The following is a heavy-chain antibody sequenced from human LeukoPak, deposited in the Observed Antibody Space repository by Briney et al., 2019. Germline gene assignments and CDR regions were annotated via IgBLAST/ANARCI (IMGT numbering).Heavy chain of an antibody. CDR3: ARGFGTTITPDLYY. J-gene: IGHJ4*02. D-gene: IGHD1-14*01. CDR1: GYTFTSYD. CDR2: MNPNSGNT. Sequence: RASVKVSCKASGYTFTSYDINWVRQATGQGLEWMGWMNPNSGNTGYAQKFQGRVTMTRNTSISTAYMELSSLRSEDTAVYYCARGFGTTITPDLYYWGQGTLVTVSS. V-gene: IGHV1-8*01.